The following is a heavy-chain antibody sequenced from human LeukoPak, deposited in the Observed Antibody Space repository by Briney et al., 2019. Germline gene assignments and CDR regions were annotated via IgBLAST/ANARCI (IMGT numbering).Heavy chain of an antibody. CDR1: GGTFSSYA. CDR2: IIPIFGTA. CDR3: ARDVMDIVVVVAAVGWFDP. D-gene: IGHD2-15*01. J-gene: IGHJ5*02. Sequence: SVKVSCKASGGTFSSYAISWVRQAPGQGLEWMGGIIPIFGTANYARKFQGRVTITADESTSTAYMELSSLRSEDTAVYYCARDVMDIVVVVAAVGWFDPWGQGTLVTVSS. V-gene: IGHV1-69*13.